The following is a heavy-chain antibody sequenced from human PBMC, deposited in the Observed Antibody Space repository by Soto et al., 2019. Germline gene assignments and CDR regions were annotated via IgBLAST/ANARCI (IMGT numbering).Heavy chain of an antibody. Sequence: QITLKESGPPLVKPTQTLTLTCTFSGFSLSTSGVGVGWIRQPPGKALEWLALIYWDDDKRYSPSLKSRLTITKDTSKNQVVLTMTNMDPVDTATYYCARDPGGDYFDYWGQGTLVTVSS. CDR3: ARDPGGDYFDY. V-gene: IGHV2-5*02. D-gene: IGHD2-21*02. J-gene: IGHJ4*02. CDR1: GFSLSTSGVG. CDR2: IYWDDDK.